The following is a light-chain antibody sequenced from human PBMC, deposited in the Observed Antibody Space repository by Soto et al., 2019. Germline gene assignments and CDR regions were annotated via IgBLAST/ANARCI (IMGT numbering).Light chain of an antibody. Sequence: SYELTQPPSVSVSPGQTASVTCSGDKLGDKHVHWYQQKSGQSPLLVIYQDTKRPSGIPERFSGSNSGNTATLTISGTQAMDEAGYFCQAWDSSAVVFGGGTQLTVL. V-gene: IGLV3-1*01. CDR2: QDT. CDR1: KLGDKH. J-gene: IGLJ2*01. CDR3: QAWDSSAVV.